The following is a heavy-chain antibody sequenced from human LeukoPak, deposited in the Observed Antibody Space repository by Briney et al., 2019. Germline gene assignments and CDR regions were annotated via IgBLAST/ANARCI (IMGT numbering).Heavy chain of an antibody. Sequence: GGSLRLSCAASGVTFSSSGFTFSSYNMNWVRQAPGKGLEWVAGISGSGTSTHYVDSVKGRFTISRDNAENTLYLEMTSLRGDDTAVFYCAKNEGGYPFGNYGYFDLWGRGTLVTISS. CDR3: AKNEGGYPFGNYGYFDL. D-gene: IGHD3-10*01. V-gene: IGHV3-23*01. J-gene: IGHJ2*01. CDR2: ISGSGTST. CDR1: GVTFSSSGFTFSSYN.